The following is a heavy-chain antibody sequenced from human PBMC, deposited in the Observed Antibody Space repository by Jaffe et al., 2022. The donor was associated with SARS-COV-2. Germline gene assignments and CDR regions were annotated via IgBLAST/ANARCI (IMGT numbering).Heavy chain of an antibody. CDR1: GFTFSSYE. Sequence: EVQLVESGGGLVQPGGSLRLSCAASGFTFSSYEMNWVRQAPGKGLEWVSYISSSGSTIYYADSVKGRFTISRDNAKNSLYLQMNSLRAEDTAVYYCATRLHYYYYGMDVWGQGTTVTVSS. J-gene: IGHJ6*02. V-gene: IGHV3-48*03. CDR2: ISSSGSTI. CDR3: ATRLHYYYYGMDV.